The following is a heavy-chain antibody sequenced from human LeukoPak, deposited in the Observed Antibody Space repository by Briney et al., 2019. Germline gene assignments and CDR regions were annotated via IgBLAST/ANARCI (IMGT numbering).Heavy chain of an antibody. V-gene: IGHV4-34*01. Sequence: PSETLSLTCAVYGGSFSGYYWSWIRQPPGKGLEWIGEINHSGSTNYNPSLKSRVTISVDTSKNQFSLKLSSVTAADTAVYYCARGPQTVVPAAPQGLNWFDPWGQGTLVTVSS. J-gene: IGHJ5*02. CDR2: INHSGST. CDR1: GGSFSGYY. D-gene: IGHD2-2*01. CDR3: ARGPQTVVPAAPQGLNWFDP.